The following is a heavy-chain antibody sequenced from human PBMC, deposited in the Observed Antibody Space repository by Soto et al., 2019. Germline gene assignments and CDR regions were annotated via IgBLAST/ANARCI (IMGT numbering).Heavy chain of an antibody. J-gene: IGHJ6*02. D-gene: IGHD1-26*01. CDR3: AKSYPYRLVQTHTGNQYYSTTDV. Sequence: SVKVSCKASGGNFSRYAISWLRQAPGQGREWMGGVIPVFRTTNYEQKLQGRVTITADGATSTDYMELSSLTSADTAVYYCAKSYPYRLVQTHTGNQYYSTTDVWG. V-gene: IGHV1-69*13. CDR1: GGNFSRYA. CDR2: VIPVFRTT.